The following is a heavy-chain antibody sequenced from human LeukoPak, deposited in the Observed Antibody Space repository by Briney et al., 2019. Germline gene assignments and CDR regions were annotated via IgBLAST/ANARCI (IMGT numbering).Heavy chain of an antibody. Sequence: PGGSLRLSCAASGFTFSSYSMNWVRQAPGKGLEWVSYISSSSSTIFYADSVKGRFTISRDNAKNSLYLQMHSLRDEDTAVYYCARAWYSWGYYFDYWGQGTLVTVPS. D-gene: IGHD1-26*01. CDR2: ISSSSSTI. J-gene: IGHJ4*02. CDR1: GFTFSSYS. CDR3: ARAWYSWGYYFDY. V-gene: IGHV3-48*02.